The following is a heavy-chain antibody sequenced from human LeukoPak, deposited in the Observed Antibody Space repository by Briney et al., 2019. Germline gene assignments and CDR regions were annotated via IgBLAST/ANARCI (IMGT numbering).Heavy chain of an antibody. CDR2: IRYDGSNK. V-gene: IGHV3-30*02. J-gene: IGHJ4*02. D-gene: IGHD3-22*01. Sequence: PGGSLRLSCAASGFTFSSYGMHWVRQAPGKGLEWVAFIRYDGSNKYYADSVKGRFTISRDNSKNTLYLQMNSLRAEDTAVYYRAKGPVVITTPYYFDYWGQGTLVTVSS. CDR3: AKGPVVITTPYYFDY. CDR1: GFTFSSYG.